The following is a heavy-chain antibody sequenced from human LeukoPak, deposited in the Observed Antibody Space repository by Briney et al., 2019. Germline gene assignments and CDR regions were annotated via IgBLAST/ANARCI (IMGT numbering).Heavy chain of an antibody. Sequence: GASVKVSCKASGYTFTSYPMHWVRQAPGQRREWMGWINAGNGDTKYSQDFQGRVTITRDTSASTAYMGLSSLRTEDMAVYYCARQNPMTDFDYWGQGTLVTVSS. V-gene: IGHV1-3*03. CDR3: ARQNPMTDFDY. CDR2: INAGNGDT. J-gene: IGHJ4*02. CDR1: GYTFTSYP. D-gene: IGHD2-21*02.